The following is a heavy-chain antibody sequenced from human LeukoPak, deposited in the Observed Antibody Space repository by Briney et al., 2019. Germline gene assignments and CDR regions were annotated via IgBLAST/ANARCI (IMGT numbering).Heavy chain of an antibody. CDR1: GGTFSSYA. CDR3: ARDGRAIS. Sequence: SVKVSCKASGGTFSSYAISWVRQAPGQGLEWMGGIIPVFATANYAQKLQGRVTITADESTSTVQMELSSLRSEDTAVYYCARDGRAISWGQGTLVTVSS. J-gene: IGHJ5*02. V-gene: IGHV1-69*13. CDR2: IIPVFATA. D-gene: IGHD3-3*01.